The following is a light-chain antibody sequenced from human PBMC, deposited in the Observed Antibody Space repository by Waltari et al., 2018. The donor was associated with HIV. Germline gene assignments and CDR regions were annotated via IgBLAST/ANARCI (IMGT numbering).Light chain of an antibody. CDR3: SSYAGSNNRVV. Sequence: QSALTQPPSASGSPGQSVTISCTGTSSDVGGYNYVSWYQQHPGKAPKLMIYEVNKRASGVPDGFSGSKSGNTASLTVAGLQAEDEADYYCSSYAGSNNRVVFGGGTKLTVL. CDR2: EVN. J-gene: IGLJ2*01. V-gene: IGLV2-8*01. CDR1: SSDVGGYNY.